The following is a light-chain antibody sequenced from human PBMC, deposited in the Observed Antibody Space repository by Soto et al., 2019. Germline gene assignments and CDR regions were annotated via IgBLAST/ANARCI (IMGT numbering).Light chain of an antibody. CDR3: QQYNKWPQT. J-gene: IGKJ1*01. Sequence: IVMTQSPATLPVSPGERATLSCRTSQSVNSHLAWYQHKPGQAPRLLIYGASSRATGIPTRFSGSGSGTEFTLTIDSLQSEDFAIYYCQQYNKWPQTFGQGTKVEIK. CDR1: QSVNSH. CDR2: GAS. V-gene: IGKV3-15*01.